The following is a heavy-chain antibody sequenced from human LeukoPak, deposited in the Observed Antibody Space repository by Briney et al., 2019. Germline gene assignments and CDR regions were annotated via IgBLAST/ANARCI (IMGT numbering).Heavy chain of an antibody. CDR1: GFTFSSYS. D-gene: IGHD3-10*01. V-gene: IGHV3-21*01. J-gene: IGHJ4*02. Sequence: GGSLRLSCAASGFTFSSYSMNWVRQAPGKGLEWVSSISSSSSYIYYADSGKGRFTISRDNAKNSLYLQMNSLRAEDTAVYYCARDLYYGSGSYHLFDYWGQGTLVTVSS. CDR3: ARDLYYGSGSYHLFDY. CDR2: ISSSSSYI.